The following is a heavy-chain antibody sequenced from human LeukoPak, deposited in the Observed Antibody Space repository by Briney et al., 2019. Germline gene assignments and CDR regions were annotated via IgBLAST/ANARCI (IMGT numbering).Heavy chain of an antibody. D-gene: IGHD1-26*01. J-gene: IGHJ6*03. CDR1: GFTFSSYS. CDR3: ARGGGGRGYYHYMDV. CDR2: ISSSSSYI. Sequence: GGSLRLSCAASGFTFSSYSMNWVRQAPGKGLEWVSSISSSSSYIYYADSVKGRFTISGDNAKNSLYLQMNSLRAEDTAVYYCARGGGGRGYYHYMDVWGKGTTVTVSS. V-gene: IGHV3-21*01.